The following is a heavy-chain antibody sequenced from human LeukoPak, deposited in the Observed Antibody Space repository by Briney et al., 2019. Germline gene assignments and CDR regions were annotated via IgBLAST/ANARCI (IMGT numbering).Heavy chain of an antibody. CDR2: INHSGST. CDR3: ARVPDCSTTSCYTLGWLDP. CDR1: GGSFSGYY. D-gene: IGHD2-2*02. J-gene: IGHJ5*02. V-gene: IGHV4-34*01. Sequence: PSETLSLTCAVYGGSFSGYYWSWIRQPPGKGLEWIGEINHSGSTNYNPSLKSRVTISVDTSKNQFSLKLSSVTAADTAVYYCARVPDCSTTSCYTLGWLDPWGQGTLVTVSS.